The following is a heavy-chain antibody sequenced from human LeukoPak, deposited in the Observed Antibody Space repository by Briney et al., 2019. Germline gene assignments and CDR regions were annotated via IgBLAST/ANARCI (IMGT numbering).Heavy chain of an antibody. V-gene: IGHV3-23*01. CDR1: GFTFTSYA. CDR2: IGGSGGST. Sequence: GGSLRLSCAASGFTFTSYAMTWVRQAPGKGLEWVSGIGGSGGSTYSADSVKGRFPISRDNSKNTLFLQMNSLRAEDTAVYYCAKLRGSVYDVWYLDYWGQGTLVTVSS. CDR3: AKLRGSVYDVWYLDY. J-gene: IGHJ4*02. D-gene: IGHD5/OR15-5a*01.